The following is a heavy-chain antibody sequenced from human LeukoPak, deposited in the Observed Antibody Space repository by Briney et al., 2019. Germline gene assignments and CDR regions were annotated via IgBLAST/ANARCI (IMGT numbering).Heavy chain of an antibody. CDR2: INHSGST. CDR3: ARPIAARGVFDY. V-gene: IGHV4-34*01. D-gene: IGHD6-6*01. CDR1: GGSFSGYY. Sequence: PSETLSLTCAVYGGSFSGYYWSWIRQPPGKGLEWIGEINHSGSTNYNPSLKSRVTISVDTSKNQFSLKLSSVTAADTAVYYCARPIAARGVFDYWGQGTLVTVSS. J-gene: IGHJ4*02.